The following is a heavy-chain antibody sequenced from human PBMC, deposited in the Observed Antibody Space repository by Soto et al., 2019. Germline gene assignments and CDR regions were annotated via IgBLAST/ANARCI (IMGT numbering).Heavy chain of an antibody. CDR1: GYSFTTYW. Sequence: GSLKISCQGSGYSFTTYWIAWVRQMPGKGLEWMGIIYPGDSDTRYSPSFQGQVTMSADKSISTAYLQWSSLKASDTAIYYCAIHNGTTTGMDVWGQGTTVTVSS. V-gene: IGHV5-51*01. CDR3: AIHNGTTTGMDV. D-gene: IGHD1-7*01. J-gene: IGHJ6*02. CDR2: IYPGDSDT.